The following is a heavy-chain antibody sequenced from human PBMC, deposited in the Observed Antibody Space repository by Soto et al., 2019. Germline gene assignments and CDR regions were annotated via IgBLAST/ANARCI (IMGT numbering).Heavy chain of an antibody. Sequence: SVKVSCKASGGTFSSYAISWVRQALGQGLEWMGGIIPIFGTANYAQKFQGRVTITADKSTSTAYMELSSLRSEDTAVYYCARDPSRYNWNYGNWFDPWGQGTLVTVSS. CDR2: IIPIFGTA. CDR1: GGTFSSYA. D-gene: IGHD1-7*01. J-gene: IGHJ5*02. V-gene: IGHV1-69*06. CDR3: ARDPSRYNWNYGNWFDP.